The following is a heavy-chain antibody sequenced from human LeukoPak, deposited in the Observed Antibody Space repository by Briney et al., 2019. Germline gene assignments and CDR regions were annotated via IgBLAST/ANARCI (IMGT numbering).Heavy chain of an antibody. D-gene: IGHD2-15*01. V-gene: IGHV4-59*08. CDR3: ARQLQYCSGGSCPKFFDY. CDR1: GGSISSYY. J-gene: IGHJ4*02. Sequence: SETLSLTCTVSGGSISSYYWSWIRQPPGKGLEWIGYIYYSGSTNYNPSLKSRVTISVDTSKNQFSLKLSSVTAADTAVYYCARQLQYCSGGSCPKFFDYWGQGTLVTVSS. CDR2: IYYSGST.